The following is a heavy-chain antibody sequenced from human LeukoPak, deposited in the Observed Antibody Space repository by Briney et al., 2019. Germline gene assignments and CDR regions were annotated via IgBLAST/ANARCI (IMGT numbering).Heavy chain of an antibody. CDR1: GYTFTSYY. Sequence: GASVKVSCKASGYTFTSYYIHWVRQAPGQGLEWMGRINPYSGDTNYAQKFQGRVTMTRDTSITTAYMALHSLNSDDTPVYFCSRASSRNICYPNNGLDPWGQGTQVTVSS. CDR2: INPYSGDT. V-gene: IGHV1-2*06. D-gene: IGHD2-15*01. J-gene: IGHJ5*02. CDR3: SRASSRNICYPNNGLDP.